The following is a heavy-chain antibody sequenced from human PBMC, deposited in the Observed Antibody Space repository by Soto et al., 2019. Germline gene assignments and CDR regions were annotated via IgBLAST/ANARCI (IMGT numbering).Heavy chain of an antibody. D-gene: IGHD2-15*01. CDR3: ARGRWQLPYYYYGMDV. CDR1: GGSISSSSYY. J-gene: IGHJ6*02. Sequence: NPSETLSLTCTVSGGSISSSSYYWGWIRQPPGKGLEWIGYIYYSGSTNYNPSLKSRVTISVDTSKNQFSLKLSSVTAADTAVYYCARGRWQLPYYYYGMDVWGQGTTVTVSS. CDR2: IYYSGST. V-gene: IGHV4-61*05.